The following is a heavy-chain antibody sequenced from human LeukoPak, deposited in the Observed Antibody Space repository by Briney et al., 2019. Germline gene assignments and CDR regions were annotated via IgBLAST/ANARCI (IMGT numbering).Heavy chain of an antibody. CDR1: GYTFTGYY. Sequence: ASVKVSCTASGYTFTGYYMHWVRQAPGQGLEWMGWINPNSGGTNYAQKFQGRVTMTRDTSICTAYMELSRLRSDDTAVYYCARDYDYGDYNGYWGQGTLVTVSS. CDR3: ARDYDYGDYNGY. V-gene: IGHV1-2*02. J-gene: IGHJ4*02. CDR2: INPNSGGT. D-gene: IGHD4-17*01.